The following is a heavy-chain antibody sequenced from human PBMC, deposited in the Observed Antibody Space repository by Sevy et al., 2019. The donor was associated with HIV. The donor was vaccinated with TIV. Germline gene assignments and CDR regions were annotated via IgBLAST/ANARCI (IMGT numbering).Heavy chain of an antibody. V-gene: IGHV4-4*02. D-gene: IGHD6-13*01. J-gene: IGHJ4*02. CDR3: AGGKQQPSTILDY. CDR2: IYHSGST. Sequence: SETLSLTCAVSGGSISSSNWWSWVRQPPGKGLEWIGEIYHSGSTNYNPSLKSRVTISVDKSKNQFSLKLSSVTAADTAVYYCAGGKQQPSTILDYWGQGTLVTVSS. CDR1: GGSISSSNW.